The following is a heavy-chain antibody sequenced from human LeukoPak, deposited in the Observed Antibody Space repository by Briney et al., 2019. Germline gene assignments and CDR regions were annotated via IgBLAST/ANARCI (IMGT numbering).Heavy chain of an antibody. V-gene: IGHV3-7*01. CDR2: IKQDGSEK. D-gene: IGHD2-2*02. Sequence: GGSLRLSCAASGFTFSSYWMTWVRQAPGKGLEWVANIKQDGSEKYYVDSVKGRFTISRDSANNSPYLQLNSLRAEDTAVYYCARERGGFCSGTSCYKAFDIWGQGTIVTISS. CDR3: ARERGGFCSGTSCYKAFDI. CDR1: GFTFSSYW. J-gene: IGHJ3*02.